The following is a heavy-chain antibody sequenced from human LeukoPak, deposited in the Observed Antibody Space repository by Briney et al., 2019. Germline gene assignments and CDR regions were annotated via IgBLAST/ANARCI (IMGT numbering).Heavy chain of an antibody. V-gene: IGHV3-74*01. CDR1: GFTFGTYW. D-gene: IGHD4-17*01. CDR2: INSDGGTT. Sequence: GGSLRLSCAASGFTFGTYWMHWVRQAPGKGLVWVSGINSDGGTTTYADSVKGRFTISRDNAKNSLYLQMNSLRAEDTAVYYCARDVGEDFGDNGGDYWGQGTLVTVSS. CDR3: ARDVGEDFGDNGGDY. J-gene: IGHJ4*02.